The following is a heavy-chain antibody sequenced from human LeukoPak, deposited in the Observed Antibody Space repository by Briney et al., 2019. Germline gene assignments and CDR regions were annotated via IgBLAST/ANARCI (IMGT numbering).Heavy chain of an antibody. CDR2: IYSGGET. V-gene: IGHV3-53*01. CDR1: GLTVSNNF. Sequence: GRSLRLSCAASGLTVSNNFMRWVRQAPGKGLEWVSLIYSGGETRYADSVKGRFTISRDNSKNTLYLQMDSLRAEDTAVYYCARDYFGPWGQGTLVTVSS. CDR3: ARDYFGP. J-gene: IGHJ5*02.